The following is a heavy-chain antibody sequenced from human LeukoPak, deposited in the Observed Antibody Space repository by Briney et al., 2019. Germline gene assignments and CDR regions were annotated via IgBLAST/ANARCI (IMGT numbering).Heavy chain of an antibody. CDR3: AKGQGGWYYFTMDV. J-gene: IGHJ6*02. Sequence: GGSLRLSCAASGFTFSTYAMSCVRQAPGKGLEWVSAISGSGDSTYYPDSVKGRFTISRDNSKNTLYLQMNSLRAEDRAVYYCAKGQGGWYYFTMDVWGQGTTVTVSS. CDR2: ISGSGDST. V-gene: IGHV3-23*01. D-gene: IGHD6-19*01. CDR1: GFTFSTYA.